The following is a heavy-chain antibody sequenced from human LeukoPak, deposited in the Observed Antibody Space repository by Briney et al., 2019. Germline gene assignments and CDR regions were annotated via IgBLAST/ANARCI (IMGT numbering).Heavy chain of an antibody. D-gene: IGHD4-17*01. CDR2: ISSSSSTI. V-gene: IGHV3-48*01. CDR1: GFTFSSYS. CDR3: ARNDYGDYTGYYYYYMDV. Sequence: GGSLRLSCAASGFTFSSYSMNWVRQAPGKGLEWVSYISSSSSTIYYADSVKGRFTISRDNAKNSLYLQMNSLRAEDTAVYYCARNDYGDYTGYYYYYMDVWGKGTTVTVSS. J-gene: IGHJ6*03.